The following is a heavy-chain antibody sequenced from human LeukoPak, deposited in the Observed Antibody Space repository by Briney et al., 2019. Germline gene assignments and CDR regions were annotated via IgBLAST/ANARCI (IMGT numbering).Heavy chain of an antibody. V-gene: IGHV3-23*01. Sequence: GGSLRLSCAASGFTFSSDDMNWVRQAPGKGLEWVSAISGSGGSTYYADSVKGRFTISRDNSKNTLYLQMNSLRAEDTAVYYCAKGAACSSTSCYTGRDAFDIWGQGTMVTVSS. CDR2: ISGSGGST. CDR1: GFTFSSDD. D-gene: IGHD2-2*02. CDR3: AKGAACSSTSCYTGRDAFDI. J-gene: IGHJ3*02.